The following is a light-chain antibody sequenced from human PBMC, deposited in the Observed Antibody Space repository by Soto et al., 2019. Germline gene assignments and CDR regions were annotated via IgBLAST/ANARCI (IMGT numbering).Light chain of an antibody. Sequence: EIVLTQSPATLSLSPGERATLSCRASQSVSSYLAWYQQKPGQAPRLLIYDASSLQSGVPSRFSGSGSGTDFTLTISSLQPEDFATYYCQQSYSTPRLTFGGGTKVEIK. CDR2: DAS. J-gene: IGKJ4*01. CDR1: QSVSSY. V-gene: IGKV3-11*01. CDR3: QQSYSTPRLT.